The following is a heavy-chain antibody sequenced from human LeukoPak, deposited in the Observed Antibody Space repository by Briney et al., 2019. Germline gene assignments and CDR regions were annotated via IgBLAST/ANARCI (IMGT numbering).Heavy chain of an antibody. CDR1: GYTFTSYG. CDR2: ISAYNGNT. Sequence: ASVKVSCKASGYTFTSYGISWVRQAPGQGLEWMGWISAYNGNTNYAQKLQGRVTMTTDTSTSTAYMELRSLRSDDTAVYYCASLRRITIIGVVIGAFDIWGQGTMVTVSS. CDR3: ASLRRITIIGVVIGAFDI. J-gene: IGHJ3*02. D-gene: IGHD3-3*01. V-gene: IGHV1-18*01.